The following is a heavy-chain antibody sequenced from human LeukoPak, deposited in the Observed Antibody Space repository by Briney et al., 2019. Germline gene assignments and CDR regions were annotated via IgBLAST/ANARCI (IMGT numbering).Heavy chain of an antibody. J-gene: IGHJ4*02. D-gene: IGHD6-13*01. V-gene: IGHV1-2*02. CDR2: INPNSGGT. CDR1: GYTFTGYY. Sequence: ASVKVSCKASGYTFTGYYMHWVRQAPGQGLEWMGWINPNSGGTNYAQKFQGRVTMTRDTSISTAYMELSRLRSDDTAVYYRAKGDSSSVPQKGPDYWGQGTLVAVSS. CDR3: AKGDSSSVPQKGPDY.